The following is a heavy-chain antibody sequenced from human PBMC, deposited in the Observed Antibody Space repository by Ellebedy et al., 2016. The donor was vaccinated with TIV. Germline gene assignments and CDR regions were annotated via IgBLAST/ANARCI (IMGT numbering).Heavy chain of an antibody. V-gene: IGHV4-4*02. J-gene: IGHJ4*02. CDR1: GGSISSSNW. CDR3: ATRGYSYGYPPDDY. Sequence: MPSETLSLTCAVSGGSISSSNWWSWVRQPPGKGLEWIGEIYHSGSTNYNPSLKSRVTISVDKSKNQFSLKLSSVTAADTAVYYCATRGYSYGYPPDDYWGQGTLVTVSS. CDR2: IYHSGST. D-gene: IGHD5-18*01.